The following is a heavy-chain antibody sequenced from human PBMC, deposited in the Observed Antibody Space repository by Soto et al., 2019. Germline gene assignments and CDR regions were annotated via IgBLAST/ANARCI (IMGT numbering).Heavy chain of an antibody. V-gene: IGHV3-30-3*01. CDR1: GFTFSSYA. CDR3: ARVRQSGSFLGGIFDY. Sequence: ESGGGVVQPGRSLRLSCAASGFTFSSYAMHWVRQAPGKGLEWVAVISYDGSNKYYADSVKGRFTISRDNSKNTLYLQMNSLRAEDTAVYYCARVRQSGSFLGGIFDYWGQGTLVTVSS. CDR2: ISYDGSNK. J-gene: IGHJ4*02. D-gene: IGHD1-26*01.